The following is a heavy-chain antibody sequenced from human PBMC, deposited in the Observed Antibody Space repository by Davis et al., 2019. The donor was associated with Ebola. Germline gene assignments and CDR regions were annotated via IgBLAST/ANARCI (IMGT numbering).Heavy chain of an antibody. D-gene: IGHD6-6*01. CDR3: ARGFRTSSSRVSDYYYYYMDV. J-gene: IGHJ6*03. CDR2: IIPIFGTA. CDR1: GGTFSSYA. Sequence: SVKVSCKASGGTFSSYAISWVRQAPGQGLEWMGGIIPIFGTANYAQKFQGRVTITADESTSTAYMELSSLRSEDTAVYYCARGFRTSSSRVSDYYYYYMDVWGKETTVTVSS. V-gene: IGHV1-69*13.